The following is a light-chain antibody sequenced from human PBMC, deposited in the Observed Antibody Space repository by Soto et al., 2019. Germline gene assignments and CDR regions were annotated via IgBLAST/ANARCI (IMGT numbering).Light chain of an antibody. CDR3: LLSYNGPYV. CDR1: TGAVTNGHY. J-gene: IGLJ1*01. CDR2: DTT. V-gene: IGLV7-46*01. Sequence: QAVVTQEPSLTVSPGGTVTLTCGSSTGAVTNGHYPSWFQQKPGQAPRTLIYDTTNRHSWTPARFSGPLLGGKAALTLSGAQPEDEAEYYCLLSYNGPYVFGTGTKVTVL.